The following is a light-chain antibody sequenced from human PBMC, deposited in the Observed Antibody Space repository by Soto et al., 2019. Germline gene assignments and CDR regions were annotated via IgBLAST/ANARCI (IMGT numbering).Light chain of an antibody. V-gene: IGKV3-15*01. CDR2: GAS. CDR3: QQRSNWPLT. J-gene: IGKJ4*01. Sequence: EIVMTQSPDILSVSPGEGATLSCRASQSVSSNLVWYQHRPGQAPRLLIYGASTRATDIPARFSGSGSGTEFTLTISSLEPEDFAVYYCQQRSNWPLTFGGGTKVDIK. CDR1: QSVSSN.